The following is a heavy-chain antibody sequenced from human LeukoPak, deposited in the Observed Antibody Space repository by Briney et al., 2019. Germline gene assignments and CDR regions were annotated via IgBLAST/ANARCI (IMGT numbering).Heavy chain of an antibody. CDR1: GYTFTSYG. J-gene: IGHJ4*02. Sequence: GASVKVSCKASGYTFTSYGISWVRQAPGQGLEWMGWISAYSGNTNYAQKLQGRVTMTTDTSTSTAYMELRSLRSDDTAVYYCARVDYDSSGLEYYFDYWGQGTLVTVSS. V-gene: IGHV1-18*01. CDR2: ISAYSGNT. CDR3: ARVDYDSSGLEYYFDY. D-gene: IGHD3-22*01.